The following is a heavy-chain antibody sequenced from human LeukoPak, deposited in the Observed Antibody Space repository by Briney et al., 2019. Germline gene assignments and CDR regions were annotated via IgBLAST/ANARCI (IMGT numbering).Heavy chain of an antibody. CDR3: AKSHGDYGLLDY. J-gene: IGHJ4*02. D-gene: IGHD4-17*01. CDR1: GYTLTELS. Sequence: GASVKVSCKVSGYTLTELSMYWVRQAPGKGLEWMGGSNPEDGETIYAQKLQGRLSMTEDTSKDTGYMELRTLRSEDTALYYCAKSHGDYGLLDYWGQGTLVTVSS. CDR2: SNPEDGET. V-gene: IGHV1-24*01.